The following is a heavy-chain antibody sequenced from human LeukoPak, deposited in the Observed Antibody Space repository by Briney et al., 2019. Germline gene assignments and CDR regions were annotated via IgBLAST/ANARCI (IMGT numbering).Heavy chain of an antibody. CDR2: ISSSSSYI. CDR3: ARVGYDFWSGPTPDY. CDR1: GFTFSSYS. V-gene: IGHV3-21*01. D-gene: IGHD3-3*01. J-gene: IGHJ4*02. Sequence: GGSLRLSCAASGFTFSSYSMNRVRQAPGKGLEWVSSISSSSSYIYYADSVKGRFTISRDNAKNSLYLQMNSLRAEDTAVYYCARVGYDFWSGPTPDYWGQGTLVTVSS.